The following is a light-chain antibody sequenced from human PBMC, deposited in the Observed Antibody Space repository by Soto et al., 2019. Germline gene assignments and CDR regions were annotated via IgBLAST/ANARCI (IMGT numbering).Light chain of an antibody. CDR3: QQYGSSPWT. Sequence: EIVMTQSQATLSVSPGEEANLSSRASQSVSSDLAWYPQKPGQAPRLLIYGASKRATGIPDRFSGSGSGTDFTLTISRLEPEDFAVYYCQQYGSSPWTFGQGTKVDIK. CDR2: GAS. CDR1: QSVSSD. J-gene: IGKJ1*01. V-gene: IGKV3-20*01.